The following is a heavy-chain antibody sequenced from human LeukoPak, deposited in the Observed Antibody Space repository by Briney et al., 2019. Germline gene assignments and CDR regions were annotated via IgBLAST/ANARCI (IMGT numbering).Heavy chain of an antibody. CDR2: IFYSGST. CDR1: GGSISSSSYY. J-gene: IGHJ6*03. CDR3: ARDRLGCTGGSCYSDYYYYMDV. V-gene: IGHV4-39*07. D-gene: IGHD2-15*01. Sequence: PSETLSLTCTVSGGSISSSSYYWGWIRQPPGKGLEWIGSIFYSGSTYYNPSLKGRVTISVDTSKNQFSLNLSSVTAADTAVYYCARDRLGCTGGSCYSDYYYYMDVWGKGTTVTVSS.